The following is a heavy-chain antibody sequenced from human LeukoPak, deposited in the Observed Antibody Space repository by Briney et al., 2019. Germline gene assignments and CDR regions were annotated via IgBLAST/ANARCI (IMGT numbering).Heavy chain of an antibody. V-gene: IGHV4-4*07. Sequence: SETLSLTCTVSGGSISSYYWSWIRQPAGKGLEWIGRIYTSGSTNYNASLKRRVNISVKESKHQFSLKLSSVTAADTAVYYCARDRVKLELRANWFDPWGQGPLVTVSS. CDR1: GGSISSYY. CDR2: IYTSGST. J-gene: IGHJ5*02. D-gene: IGHD1-7*01. CDR3: ARDRVKLELRANWFDP.